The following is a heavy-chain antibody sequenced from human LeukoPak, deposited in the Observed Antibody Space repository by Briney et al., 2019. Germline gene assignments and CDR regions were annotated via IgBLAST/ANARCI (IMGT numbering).Heavy chain of an antibody. Sequence: GGSLRLSCAASGFTFSSSAMNWVRQAPGKGLEWVSAISGSGGSTYYADSVKGRFTISRDNSKNTLYRQMNSLRAEDTAVYYCAKDMVRGVIIRSPIDYWGQGTLVTVSS. CDR1: GFTFSSSA. D-gene: IGHD3-10*01. V-gene: IGHV3-23*01. CDR3: AKDMVRGVIIRSPIDY. J-gene: IGHJ4*02. CDR2: ISGSGGST.